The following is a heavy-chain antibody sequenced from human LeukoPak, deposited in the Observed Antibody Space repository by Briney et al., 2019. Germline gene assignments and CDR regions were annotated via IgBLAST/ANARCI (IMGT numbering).Heavy chain of an antibody. J-gene: IGHJ4*02. Sequence: GGSLRLSCAASGFTFSSYWMSWVRQAPAKGLEWVASIKQDGSEKEFVDSVKGRFTISRDNAKSSLYLQMNSLRAEDTAVYYCAKTGSGWAPGYYFDYWGQGTLVTVSS. CDR2: IKQDGSEK. V-gene: IGHV3-7*03. CDR1: GFTFSSYW. D-gene: IGHD6-19*01. CDR3: AKTGSGWAPGYYFDY.